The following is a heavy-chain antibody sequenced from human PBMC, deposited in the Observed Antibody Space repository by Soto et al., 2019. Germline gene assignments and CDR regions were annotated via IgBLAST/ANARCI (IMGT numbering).Heavy chain of an antibody. CDR1: GGSISSGDYY. Sequence: KPSETLSLTCTVSGGSISSGDYYWSWIRQPPGKGLEWIGYIYYSGSTYYNPSLKSRVTISVDTSKNQFSLKLSSVTAADTAVYYCARERVSTNWFDPWGQGTLVTVSS. V-gene: IGHV4-30-4*01. CDR2: IYYSGST. CDR3: ARERVSTNWFDP. J-gene: IGHJ5*02.